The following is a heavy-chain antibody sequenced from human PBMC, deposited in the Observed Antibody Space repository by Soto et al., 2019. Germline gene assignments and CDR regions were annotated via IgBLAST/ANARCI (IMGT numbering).Heavy chain of an antibody. CDR2: IWYDGSNK. J-gene: IGHJ3*02. Sequence: GGSLRLSCAASGFTFSSYGMHWVRQAPGKGLEWVAVIWYDGSNKYYADSVKGRFTISRDNSKNTLYLQMNSLRAEDTAVYYCAREIAPYDAFDIWGQGTMVTVSS. CDR3: AREIAPYDAFDI. CDR1: GFTFSSYG. D-gene: IGHD2-21*01. V-gene: IGHV3-33*01.